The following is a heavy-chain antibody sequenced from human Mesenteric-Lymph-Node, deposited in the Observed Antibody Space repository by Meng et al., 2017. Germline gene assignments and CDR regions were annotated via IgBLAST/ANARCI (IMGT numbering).Heavy chain of an antibody. CDR3: ARECGGSCYSSYYYGMDV. V-gene: IGHV1-18*01. CDR1: GYTFTSYG. Sequence: QVSLVPSGDEVKKHGASMKVSCKATGYTFTSYGISWVRQAPGQGLEWMGWISAYNGNTNYAQKIQGRVTMTTDTSTSTAYMELRSLRSDDTAVYYCARECGGSCYSSYYYGMDVWGQGTTVTVSS. CDR2: ISAYNGNT. J-gene: IGHJ6*02. D-gene: IGHD2-15*01.